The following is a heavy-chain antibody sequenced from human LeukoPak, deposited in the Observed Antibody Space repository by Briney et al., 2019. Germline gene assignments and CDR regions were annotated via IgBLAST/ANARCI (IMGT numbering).Heavy chain of an antibody. D-gene: IGHD3-9*01. J-gene: IGHJ6*02. CDR3: ATAPSPVLRYYSRTYYYGMDV. CDR1: GYTFTSYA. CDR2: INAGNGNT. Sequence: ASVTVSCKASGYTFTSYAMHWVRQAPGQRLEWMGWINAGNGNTKYSQKFQGRVTITRDTSASTAYMELSSLRSEDTAVYYCATAPSPVLRYYSRTYYYGMDVWGQGTTVTVSS. V-gene: IGHV1-3*01.